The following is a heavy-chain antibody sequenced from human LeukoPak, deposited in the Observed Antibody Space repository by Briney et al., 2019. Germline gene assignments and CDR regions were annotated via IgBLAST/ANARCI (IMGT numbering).Heavy chain of an antibody. CDR3: ARVLETDCRGGSCYSGLDY. CDR1: GFTFSSYN. D-gene: IGHD2-15*01. J-gene: IGHJ4*02. V-gene: IGHV3-21*01. Sequence: GGSLRLSCAASGFTFSSYNMNWVRQAPGMGLEWVSSISRTGSYIYYADSVKGRFTISRDNAQNSLYLQMNSLRVEDTAVYYCARVLETDCRGGSCYSGLDYWGQGTLVTVSS. CDR2: ISRTGSYI.